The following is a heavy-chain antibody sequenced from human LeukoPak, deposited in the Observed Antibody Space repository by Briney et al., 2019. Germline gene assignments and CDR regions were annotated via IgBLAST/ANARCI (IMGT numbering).Heavy chain of an antibody. Sequence: PGGSLRLSCAASRFTFSNAWMSWVRQAPGKGLEWVGRIKSKTSGGTTDYAAPVKGRFAISREDSKNTLYLRMNSLKAEDAAVYYCTTEGYTYGYHSFDIWGQGTMVTVSS. CDR3: TTEGYTYGYHSFDI. V-gene: IGHV3-15*01. J-gene: IGHJ3*02. D-gene: IGHD5-18*01. CDR1: RFTFSNAW. CDR2: IKSKTSGGTT.